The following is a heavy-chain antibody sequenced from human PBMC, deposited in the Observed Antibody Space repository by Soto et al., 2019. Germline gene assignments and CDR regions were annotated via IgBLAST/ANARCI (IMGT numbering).Heavy chain of an antibody. CDR3: AKVIGYSSGWPNYYYYGMDV. Sequence: QPGGSLRLSCAASGFTFSSYGMHWVRQAPGKGLEWVAVISYDGSNKYYADSVKGRFTISRDNSKNTLYLQMNSLRAEDTAVYYCAKVIGYSSGWPNYYYYGMDVWGQGTTVTVSS. J-gene: IGHJ6*02. CDR1: GFTFSSYG. V-gene: IGHV3-30*18. D-gene: IGHD6-19*01. CDR2: ISYDGSNK.